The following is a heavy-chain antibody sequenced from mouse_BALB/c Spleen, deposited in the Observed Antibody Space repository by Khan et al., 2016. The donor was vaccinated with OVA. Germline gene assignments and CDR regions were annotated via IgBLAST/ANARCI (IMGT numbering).Heavy chain of an antibody. D-gene: IGHD2-3*01. J-gene: IGHJ3*01. CDR3: ARGGYSVFAY. CDR2: IFPGGGSS. CDR1: GYTFTDYV. V-gene: IGHV1-77*01. Sequence: QVQLQQSGPELVKPGASVKMSCKASGYTFTDYVINWVKQRTGQGLEWIGDIFPGGGSSYYNEKFQGKAKLTADKSSNTAYMQLSSLTFEDSAVYFCARGGYSVFAYWGQGTLVTVSA.